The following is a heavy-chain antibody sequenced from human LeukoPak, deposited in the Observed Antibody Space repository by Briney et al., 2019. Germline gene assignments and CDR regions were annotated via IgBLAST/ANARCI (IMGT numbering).Heavy chain of an antibody. V-gene: IGHV3-30*03. J-gene: IGHJ5*02. D-gene: IGHD2-15*01. CDR2: ISYDGSNK. CDR1: GFTFSNYG. CDR3: ARVVVASRYWFDP. Sequence: GGSLRLSCAASGFTFSNYGMHWVRQAPGKGLEWVAVISYDGSNKYYADSVKGRFTISRDNSKNTLYLQMNSLRAEDTAVYYCARVVVASRYWFDPWGQGTLVTVSS.